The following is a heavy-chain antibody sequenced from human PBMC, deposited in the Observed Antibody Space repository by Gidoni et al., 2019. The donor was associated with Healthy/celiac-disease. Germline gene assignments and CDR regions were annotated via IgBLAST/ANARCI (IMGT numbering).Heavy chain of an antibody. CDR3: ARKSLTGSRLGAVDI. CDR2: ISSRSSTI. CDR1: GFTFNKHG. V-gene: IGHV3-48*01. D-gene: IGHD3-9*01. Sequence: EVQLVESGGGLVQPGGSLRLSCAASGFTFNKHGMNWVRQAPGKGLEWVSYISSRSSTIFYADSVKGRFTISRDNAKNSLYLQMNSLRAEDTAVFYCARKSLTGSRLGAVDIWGQGTMVTVSS. J-gene: IGHJ3*02.